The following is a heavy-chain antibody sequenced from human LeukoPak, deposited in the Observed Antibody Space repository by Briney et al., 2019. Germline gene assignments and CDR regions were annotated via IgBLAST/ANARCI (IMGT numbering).Heavy chain of an antibody. CDR2: INPNSGGT. J-gene: IGHJ4*02. CDR1: GYTFTGYY. V-gene: IGHV1-2*06. CDR3: ARALPRYYYDSSGYPDY. D-gene: IGHD3-22*01. Sequence: GASVKVSCKASGYTFTGYYMHWVRQAPGQGLEWMGRINPNSGGTNCAQKFQGRVTMTRDTSISTAYMELSRLRSDDTAVYYCARALPRYYYDSSGYPDYWGQGTLVTVSS.